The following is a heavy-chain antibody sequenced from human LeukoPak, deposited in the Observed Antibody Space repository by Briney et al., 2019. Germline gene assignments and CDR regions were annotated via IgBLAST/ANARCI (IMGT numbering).Heavy chain of an antibody. Sequence: SETLSLTCTVSGASITTYYWTWIRQPPGKGLEWIGYIYHSGSTNYNPSLKSRVTISLDTSRNQFSLRLSSVTAADAAVYFCAREYSTSSEGDYFDYWGQGSLVTVSS. CDR1: GASITTYY. V-gene: IGHV4-59*13. CDR3: AREYSTSSEGDYFDY. CDR2: IYHSGST. J-gene: IGHJ4*02. D-gene: IGHD6-6*01.